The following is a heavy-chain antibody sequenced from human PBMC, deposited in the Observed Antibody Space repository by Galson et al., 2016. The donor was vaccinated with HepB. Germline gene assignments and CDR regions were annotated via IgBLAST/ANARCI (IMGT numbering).Heavy chain of an antibody. CDR3: ARGGHLRYRRVIMPFEI. CDR2: INPDSGGT. D-gene: IGHD3-10*01. CDR1: GYTLTDHY. V-gene: IGHV1-2*02. J-gene: IGHJ3*02. Sequence: SVKVSCKAFGYTLTDHYMRWMRHVPGQGLEWMGWINPDSGGTDNAQKFQGRIAMTRDTSINTAYMELTSLRSDDTALYYCARGGHLRYRRVIMPFEIWGQGKMITVS.